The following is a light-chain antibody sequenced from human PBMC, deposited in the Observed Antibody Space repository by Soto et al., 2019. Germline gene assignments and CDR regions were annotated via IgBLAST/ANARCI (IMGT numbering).Light chain of an antibody. Sequence: EIVLTHSPGTLSLSPWERATLSCRASQSVSSSYLAWYQQKPGQAPRLLIYGASSRATGIPDRFSGSGSGTDFTLTISRLEPEDFAVYYCQQQRTFGQGTKVDIK. J-gene: IGKJ1*01. CDR2: GAS. CDR3: QQQRT. V-gene: IGKV3-20*01. CDR1: QSVSSSY.